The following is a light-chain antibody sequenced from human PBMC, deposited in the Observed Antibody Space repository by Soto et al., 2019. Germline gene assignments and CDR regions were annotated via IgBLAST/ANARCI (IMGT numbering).Light chain of an antibody. CDR3: CSYAGSSTYV. Sequence: TQPAFVARSPGNSVTLSCTGTSSDGGSYNLFSWYQQHPCKAPKLMIYEVSKRPSGVSNRFSGSKSGNTASLTISGLQAEDEADYYCCSYAGSSTYVFGTGTKLT. CDR1: SSDGGSYNL. J-gene: IGLJ1*01. V-gene: IGLV2-23*02. CDR2: EVS.